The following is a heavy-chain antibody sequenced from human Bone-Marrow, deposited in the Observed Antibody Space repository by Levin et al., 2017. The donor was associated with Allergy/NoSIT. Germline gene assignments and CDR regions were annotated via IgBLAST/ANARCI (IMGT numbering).Heavy chain of an antibody. V-gene: IGHV3-11*01. Sequence: PGGSLRLSCAASGFIFSDYYMSWLRQAPGKGLEWVSSISSGGGTIYYADSVKGRFTISRDNAKKSLYLEMDGLRAEDTAVYYCARDRGYDRNDYCVWFDPWGQGTLVTVSS. J-gene: IGHJ5*02. CDR3: ARDRGYDRNDYCVWFDP. D-gene: IGHD3-22*01. CDR2: ISSGGGTI. CDR1: GFIFSDYY.